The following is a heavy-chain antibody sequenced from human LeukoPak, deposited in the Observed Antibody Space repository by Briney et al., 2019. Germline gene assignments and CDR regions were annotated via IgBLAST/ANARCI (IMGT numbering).Heavy chain of an antibody. Sequence: SETLSLTCAVYGGSFSGYYWSWIRQPPGKGLEWIGEINHSGSTNYNPSLKSRVTISVDTSKNQFSLKLSSVTAADTAVYYCARGPCLWASCYRRFDYWGQATLVTVSS. CDR3: ARGPCLWASCYRRFDY. CDR2: INHSGST. CDR1: GGSFSGYY. V-gene: IGHV4-34*01. J-gene: IGHJ4*02. D-gene: IGHD2-2*02.